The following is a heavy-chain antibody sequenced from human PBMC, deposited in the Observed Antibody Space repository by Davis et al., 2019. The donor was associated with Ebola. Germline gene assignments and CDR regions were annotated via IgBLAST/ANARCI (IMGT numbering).Heavy chain of an antibody. CDR3: ARELSGWYDY. D-gene: IGHD6-19*01. J-gene: IGHJ4*02. CDR2: ISSSGSTI. CDR1: GFTFSSYG. V-gene: IGHV3-48*04. Sequence: PGGSLRLSCAASGFTFSSYGMHWVRQAPGKGLEWVSYISSSGSTIYYADSVKGRFTISRDNAKNSLYLQMNSLRAEDTAVYYCARELSGWYDYWGQGTLVTVSS.